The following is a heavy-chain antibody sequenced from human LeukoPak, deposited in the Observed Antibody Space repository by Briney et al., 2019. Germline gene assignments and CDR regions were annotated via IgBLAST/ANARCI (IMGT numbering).Heavy chain of an antibody. J-gene: IGHJ4*02. CDR2: IYSGGST. Sequence: GGSRRLSCAASGFTVSRSYMSWVRQAPGKGPEWVSSIYSGGSTYYADSVKGRFTLSRDNSKNTLYLQMNSLRAEDTAVYHCARIRNDYDGSGFYDYWGQGTLVSVSS. V-gene: IGHV3-66*01. CDR3: ARIRNDYDGSGFYDY. CDR1: GFTVSRSY. D-gene: IGHD3-22*01.